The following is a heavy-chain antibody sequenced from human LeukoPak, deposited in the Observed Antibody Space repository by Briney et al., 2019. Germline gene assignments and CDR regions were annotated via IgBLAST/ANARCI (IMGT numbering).Heavy chain of an antibody. CDR1: GYTFTNSW. CDR3: ARHIVVPAASAGGYYYYYYMDV. J-gene: IGHJ6*03. CDR2: VYPGDSDT. Sequence: GESLKISCKGSGYTFTNSWVGWVRQMPGKGLEWMGIVYPGDSDTRYSPSFQGQVTISADKSISTAYLQWSSLKASDTAMYYCARHIVVPAASAGGYYYYYYMDVWGKGTTVTVSS. V-gene: IGHV5-51*01. D-gene: IGHD2-2*01.